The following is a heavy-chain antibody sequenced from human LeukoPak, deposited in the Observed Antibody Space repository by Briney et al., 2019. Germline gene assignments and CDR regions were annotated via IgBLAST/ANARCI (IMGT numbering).Heavy chain of an antibody. V-gene: IGHV1-69*05. Sequence: GASVKVSCKASGGTFSSYAISWVRQAPGQGLEWMGGIIPIFGTANYAQKFQGRVTITTDESTSTAYMELSSLRSEDTAVHYCAMISYDFWSGADYWGQGTLVTVSS. CDR3: AMISYDFWSGADY. CDR2: IIPIFGTA. D-gene: IGHD3-3*01. CDR1: GGTFSSYA. J-gene: IGHJ4*02.